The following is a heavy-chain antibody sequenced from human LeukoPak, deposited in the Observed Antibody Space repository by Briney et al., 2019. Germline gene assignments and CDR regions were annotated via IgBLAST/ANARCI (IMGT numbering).Heavy chain of an antibody. V-gene: IGHV3-7*03. D-gene: IGHD2-15*01. Sequence: GGSLRLACAASGFTFRSDWMSWVRQSPEKGLEWAANINPDGSATYYVDSVKGRFNISRDNTKNSLYLQMNSLRAEDTAVYYCARGVAPCGQGTLVTVSS. J-gene: IGHJ5*02. CDR2: INPDGSAT. CDR1: GFTFRSDW. CDR3: ARGVAP.